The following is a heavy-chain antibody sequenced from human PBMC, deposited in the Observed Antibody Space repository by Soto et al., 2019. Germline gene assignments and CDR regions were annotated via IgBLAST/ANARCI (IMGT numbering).Heavy chain of an antibody. J-gene: IGHJ4*02. V-gene: IGHV3-23*01. Sequence: PGGDPRYSCGASGLPFIRYAMSWVRQATGKGLEWVSAISGSGGSTYYADYVKGRFTISRDNSKKTLYLQMNSLRAEDTAVFYCAKDGPPHYGDYGFDYWGQGTLVPVS. D-gene: IGHD4-17*01. CDR3: AKDGPPHYGDYGFDY. CDR1: GLPFIRYA. CDR2: ISGSGGST.